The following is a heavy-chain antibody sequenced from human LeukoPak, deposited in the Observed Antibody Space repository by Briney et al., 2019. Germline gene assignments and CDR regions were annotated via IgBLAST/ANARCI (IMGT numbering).Heavy chain of an antibody. CDR3: ARDNSVEDTAWWFDP. Sequence: ASVKVSCKASGYTFTSYYMHWVRQAPGQGLEWMGIINPSGGSTSYAQKFQGRVTMTRDKSTSTDYMALSSLRSEDTAVYSCARDNSVEDTAWWFDPWGQGTLVTVSS. D-gene: IGHD4-23*01. CDR2: INPSGGST. V-gene: IGHV1-46*01. J-gene: IGHJ5*02. CDR1: GYTFTSYY.